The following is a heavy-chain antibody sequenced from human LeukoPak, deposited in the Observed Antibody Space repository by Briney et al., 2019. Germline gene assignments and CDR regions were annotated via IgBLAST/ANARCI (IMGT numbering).Heavy chain of an antibody. V-gene: IGHV4-59*02. CDR3: ARDHLSIYGSGSYTAFDI. J-gene: IGHJ3*02. CDR1: GGSVSSYY. Sequence: SETLSLTCTVSGGSVSSYYWSWIRQPPGKGLEWIGYIYYSGSTNYNPSLKSRVTISVDTSKNQFSLKLSSVTAADTAVYYCARDHLSIYGSGSYTAFDIWGQGTMVTVSS. D-gene: IGHD3-10*01. CDR2: IYYSGST.